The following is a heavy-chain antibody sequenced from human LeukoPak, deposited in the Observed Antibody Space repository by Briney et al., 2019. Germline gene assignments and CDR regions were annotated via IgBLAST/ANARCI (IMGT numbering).Heavy chain of an antibody. CDR1: GFTFSSYT. CDR2: ITGAGHT. CDR3: VQDWAWGAFGY. D-gene: IGHD7-27*01. V-gene: IGHV3-23*01. J-gene: IGHJ4*02. Sequence: GGSLRLSCAASGFTFSSYTMNWVRQAPGKGLEWVSGITGAGHTYYSDSVQGRLTIYRDNYKNTMYLKMNRLGAEDPAIYYCVQDWAWGAFGYWGQGTLVTVSS.